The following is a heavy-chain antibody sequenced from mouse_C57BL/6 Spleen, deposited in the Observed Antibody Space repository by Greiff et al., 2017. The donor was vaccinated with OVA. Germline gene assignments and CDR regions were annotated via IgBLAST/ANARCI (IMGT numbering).Heavy chain of an antibody. CDR1: GYTFTSYW. CDR2: IDPSDSET. Sequence: QVQLKQPGAELVKPGASVKLSCKASGYTFTSYWMHWVKQRPIQGLEWIGNIDPSDSETHYNQKFKDKATLTVDKSSSTAYMQLSSLTSEDSAVYYCAREGSGYDVRAMDYWGQGTSVTVSS. D-gene: IGHD2-2*01. CDR3: AREGSGYDVRAMDY. V-gene: IGHV1-52*01. J-gene: IGHJ4*01.